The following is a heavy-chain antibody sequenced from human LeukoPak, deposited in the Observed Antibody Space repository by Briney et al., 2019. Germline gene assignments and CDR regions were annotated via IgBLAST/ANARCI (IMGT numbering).Heavy chain of an antibody. CDR2: IYYSGST. CDR3: ARVVPAALWFGEFFGRFDP. Sequence: PSETLSLTCTVSGGSISSYYWSWIRQPPGKGLEWIGYIYYSGSTNYNLSLKSRVTISVDTSKNQFSLKLSSVTAADTAVYYCARVVPAALWFGEFFGRFDPWGQGTLVTVSS. CDR1: GGSISSYY. J-gene: IGHJ5*02. V-gene: IGHV4-59*01. D-gene: IGHD3-10*01.